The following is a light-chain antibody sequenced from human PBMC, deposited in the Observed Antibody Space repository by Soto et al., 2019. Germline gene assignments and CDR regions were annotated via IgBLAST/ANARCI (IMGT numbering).Light chain of an antibody. CDR1: SPNVASNS. Sequence: QSVLTQPPSASGTPGQRVTIPGSGTSPNVASNSVTWYQQVPGTAPKLLMYNSNQRPSGVPDRFSGSKSGTSASLVISGLQSEDEAAYYCAAWDDTLKGWVFGGGTKLTVL. V-gene: IGLV1-44*01. CDR3: AAWDDTLKGWV. CDR2: NSN. J-gene: IGLJ3*02.